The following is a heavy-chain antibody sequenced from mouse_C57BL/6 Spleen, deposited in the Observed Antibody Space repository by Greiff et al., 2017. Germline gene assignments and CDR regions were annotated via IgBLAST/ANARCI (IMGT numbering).Heavy chain of an antibody. J-gene: IGHJ4*01. Sequence: EVQLQQSGGGLVKPGGSLKLSCAASGFTFSSYAMSWVRQTPDKRLEWVATISDAGSYTYYPDNVKGRFTISRDNAKNNQYLQMSHLKSEDTAMYYCASYGYDENAMDYWGQGTSVTVSS. CDR1: GFTFSSYA. CDR2: ISDAGSYT. D-gene: IGHD2-2*01. CDR3: ASYGYDENAMDY. V-gene: IGHV5-4*01.